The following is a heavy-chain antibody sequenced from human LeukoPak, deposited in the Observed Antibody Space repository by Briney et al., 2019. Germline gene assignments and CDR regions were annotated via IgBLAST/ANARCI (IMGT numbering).Heavy chain of an antibody. V-gene: IGHV4-30-4*01. CDR2: IYYSGST. CDR1: GGSISSGDYY. CDR3: ARVGYGSGSYYPDY. D-gene: IGHD3-10*01. Sequence: SETLSLTCTVSGGSISSGDYYWSWIRQPPGKGLEWIGYIYYSGSTYYNPSFKSRVTISVDTSKNQFSLKLSSVTAADTAVYYCARVGYGSGSYYPDYWGQGTLVTVSS. J-gene: IGHJ4*02.